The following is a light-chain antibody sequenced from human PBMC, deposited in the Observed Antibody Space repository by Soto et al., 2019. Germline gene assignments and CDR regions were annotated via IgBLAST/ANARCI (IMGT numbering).Light chain of an antibody. J-gene: IGLJ2*01. CDR1: SSDIAIYNY. CDR2: EVT. V-gene: IGLV2-14*01. CDR3: TSFTTSSSLV. Sequence: QSALTQPASVAGSLGQSITLSCTGTSSDIAIYNYVSWYQHHPGRVPKLLISEVTNRPSGASDRFSGSKSGNTASLTISGLQADDEADYYCTSFTTSSSLVFGGWTKLTVL.